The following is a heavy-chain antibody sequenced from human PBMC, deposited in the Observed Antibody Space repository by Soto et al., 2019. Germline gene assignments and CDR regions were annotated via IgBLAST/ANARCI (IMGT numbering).Heavy chain of an antibody. Sequence: GGSLRLSWAACGFTFSSGVMNWVRQAPGKGLEWVSSISSSSSYIYYADSVKGRFTISRDNAKNSLYLQMNSLRAEDTAVYYCAREVWFSPYYFDYWGQGT. CDR3: AREVWFSPYYFDY. J-gene: IGHJ4*02. V-gene: IGHV3-21*01. D-gene: IGHD3-10*01. CDR1: GFTFSSGV. CDR2: ISSSSSYI.